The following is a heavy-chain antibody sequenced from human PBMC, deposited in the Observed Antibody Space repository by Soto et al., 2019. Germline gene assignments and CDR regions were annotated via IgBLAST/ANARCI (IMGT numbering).Heavy chain of an antibody. J-gene: IGHJ5*02. Sequence: XETLSLTCTVSGGSISSSGYYWGWIRQPPGKGLEWIGSIYYSGSTYYNPSLKSRVTISVDTSKNQFSLKLSSVTAADTAVYYCATTPKGGWLKLYSGGNNWFDPWGQGTLVTVSS. CDR3: ATTPKGGWLKLYSGGNNWFDP. V-gene: IGHV4-39*01. D-gene: IGHD5-18*01. CDR2: IYYSGST. CDR1: GGSISSSGYY.